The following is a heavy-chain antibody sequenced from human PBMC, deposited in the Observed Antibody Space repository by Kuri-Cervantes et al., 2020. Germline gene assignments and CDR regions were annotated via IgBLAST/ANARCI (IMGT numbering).Heavy chain of an antibody. CDR1: GDSISTYY. CDR2: IYHSGST. J-gene: IGHJ4*02. CDR3: ARSMAVVGTDFDS. Sequence: ESLKISCTVSGDSISTYYWSWIRQSPGKGLEWIGYIYHSGSTYYNPSLKNRVTISVDTSKNQFSLKLSSVTAADTAVYYCARSMAVVGTDFDSWGQGTLVTVSS. V-gene: IGHV4-59*01. D-gene: IGHD6-19*01.